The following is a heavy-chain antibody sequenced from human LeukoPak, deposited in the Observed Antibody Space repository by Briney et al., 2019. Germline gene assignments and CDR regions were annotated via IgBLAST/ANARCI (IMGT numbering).Heavy chain of an antibody. J-gene: IGHJ1*01. V-gene: IGHV3-9*01. Sequence: GGSLRLSCAASGFTFDNYAMNWVRQVPGKGLEWISLISWNSGTIGYADSAKGRSTISRDNANNFLYLQMNSLRAEDTALYYCARAYKDRSLAGKKEFFQHWGQGTLVTVSS. CDR3: ARAYKDRSLAGKKEFFQH. CDR2: ISWNSGTI. CDR1: GFTFDNYA. D-gene: IGHD6-19*01.